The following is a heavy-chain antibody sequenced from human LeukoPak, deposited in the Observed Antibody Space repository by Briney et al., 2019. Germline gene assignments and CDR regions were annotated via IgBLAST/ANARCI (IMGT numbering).Heavy chain of an antibody. J-gene: IGHJ4*02. Sequence: ASVKVSCKASGYTFTSYYMHWVRQAPGQGLEWMGIINPSGGSTSYAQKFQGRVTMTRDMSTSTVYMELSSLRSEDTAVYYCARARERGYYYDSSGYYYDYWGQGTLVTVSS. CDR2: INPSGGST. V-gene: IGHV1-46*01. D-gene: IGHD3-22*01. CDR3: ARARERGYYYDSSGYYYDY. CDR1: GYTFTSYY.